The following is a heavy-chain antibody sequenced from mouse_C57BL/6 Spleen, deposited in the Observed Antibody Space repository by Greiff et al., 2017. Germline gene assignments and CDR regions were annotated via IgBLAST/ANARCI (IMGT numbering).Heavy chain of an antibody. J-gene: IGHJ2*01. CDR1: GFNIKDDY. D-gene: IGHD1-1*01. Sequence: VQLKQSGAELVRPGASVKLSCTASGFNIKDDYMHWVKQRPEQGLEWIGWIDPENGDTEYASKFQGKATITADTSSNTAYLQLSSLTSEDTAVYYCTTSITTVADYWGQGTTLTVSS. CDR2: IDPENGDT. CDR3: TTSITTVADY. V-gene: IGHV14-4*01.